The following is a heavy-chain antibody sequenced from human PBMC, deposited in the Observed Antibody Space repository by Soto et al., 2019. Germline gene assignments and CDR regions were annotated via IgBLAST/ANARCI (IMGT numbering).Heavy chain of an antibody. D-gene: IGHD3-22*01. CDR3: ARDPNDISAYYHHSYYGMGV. J-gene: IGHJ6*02. CDR1: GYTFTSYG. CDR2: INAGNGNT. V-gene: IGHV1-3*01. Sequence: GASVKVSCKASGYTFTSYGIHWVRQAPGQRLEWTGWINAGNGNTKYSEKFQGRVTITRDTSASTAYLELSSLRSEDTAVYYCARDPNDISAYYHHSYYGMGVWGQGTTVTVSS.